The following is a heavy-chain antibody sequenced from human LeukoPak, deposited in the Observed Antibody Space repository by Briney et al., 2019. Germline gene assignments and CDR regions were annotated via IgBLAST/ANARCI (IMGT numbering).Heavy chain of an antibody. CDR2: ISYDGSNK. V-gene: IGHV3-30*19. D-gene: IGHD3-9*01. CDR3: ARLGGARYFDCLDYYFDY. Sequence: PGGSLRLSCAASGFTFSSYGMHWVRQAPGKGLEWVAVISYDGSNKYYADSVKGRFTISRDNSKNTLYLQMNSLRAEDTAVYYWARLGGARYFDCLDYYFDYWGQGPLVTVPS. J-gene: IGHJ4*02. CDR1: GFTFSSYG.